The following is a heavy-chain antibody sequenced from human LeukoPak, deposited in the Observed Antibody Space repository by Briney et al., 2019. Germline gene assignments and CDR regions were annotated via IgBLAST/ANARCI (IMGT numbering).Heavy chain of an antibody. CDR1: GGTFSSYT. Sequence: SVKVSCKASGGTFSSYTISWVRQAPGQGLEWMGRIIPILGIANYAQKFQGRVMITADKSTSTAYMELSSLRSEDTAVYYCATLPSSYCGGDCYPRVWGQGTLVTVSS. CDR2: IIPILGIA. J-gene: IGHJ4*02. D-gene: IGHD2-21*02. V-gene: IGHV1-69*02. CDR3: ATLPSSYCGGDCYPRV.